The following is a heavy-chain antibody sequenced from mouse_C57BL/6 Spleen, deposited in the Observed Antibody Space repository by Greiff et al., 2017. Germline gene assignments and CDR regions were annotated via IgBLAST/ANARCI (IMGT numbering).Heavy chain of an antibody. CDR3: ARGQPAQATEGFDY. D-gene: IGHD3-2*02. V-gene: IGHV1-64*01. Sequence: QVQLQQSGAELVKPGASVKLSCKASGYTFTSYWMHWVKQRPGQGLEWIGMIHPNSGSTNYNEKFKSKATLTVDKSSSTAYMQLSSLTSEDSAVYYCARGQPAQATEGFDYWGQGTTLTVSS. CDR2: IHPNSGST. CDR1: GYTFTSYW. J-gene: IGHJ2*01.